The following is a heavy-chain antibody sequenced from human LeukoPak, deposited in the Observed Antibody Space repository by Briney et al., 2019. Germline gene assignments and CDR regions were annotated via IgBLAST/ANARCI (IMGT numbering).Heavy chain of an antibody. CDR3: VTTGTHYFDY. D-gene: IGHD3-3*01. V-gene: IGHV4-39*07. J-gene: IGHJ4*02. CDR2: IYYSGST. CDR1: GGSISSSSYY. Sequence: SETLSLTCTVSGGSISSSSYYWGWIRQPPGKGLEWIGSIYYSGSTNYNPSLKSRVTISVDTSKNQFSLKLSSVTAADTAVYYCVTTGTHYFDYWGQGTLVTVSS.